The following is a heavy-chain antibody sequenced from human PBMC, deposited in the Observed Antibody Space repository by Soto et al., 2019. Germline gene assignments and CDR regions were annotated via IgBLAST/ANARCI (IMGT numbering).Heavy chain of an antibody. J-gene: IGHJ4*02. CDR1: RGSVSSNNW. D-gene: IGHD6-19*01. V-gene: IGHV4-4*02. CDR3: ARRIALSGTAGAPGD. CDR2: IYQTGTT. Sequence: QVQLQESGPGLVKPSGTLSLTCGVSRGSVSSNNWWTWVRQPPGKGLEWIGEIYQTGTTNYTPSLQSRVTISLDKSNNHFSLKLNSATAADTAVYYCARRIALSGTAGAPGDWGQGPLVIVSS.